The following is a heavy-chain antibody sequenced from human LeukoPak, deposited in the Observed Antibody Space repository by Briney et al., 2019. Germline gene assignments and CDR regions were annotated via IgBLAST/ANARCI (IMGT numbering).Heavy chain of an antibody. D-gene: IGHD3-22*01. CDR3: ARGANYSDSSGYYSPNFDY. V-gene: IGHV4-38-2*02. Sequence: KPSETLSLTCTVSGYSISSGYYWGWIRQPPGKGLEWIGSRYHSGSTYYNPSLKSRVTISVDTSQNQFSLKLSSVTAADTAVYYCARGANYSDSSGYYSPNFDYWGQGTLVTVSS. CDR1: GYSISSGYY. CDR2: RYHSGST. J-gene: IGHJ4*02.